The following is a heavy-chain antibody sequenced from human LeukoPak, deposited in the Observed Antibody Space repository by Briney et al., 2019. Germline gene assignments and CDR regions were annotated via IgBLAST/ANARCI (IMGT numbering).Heavy chain of an antibody. Sequence: GGSLRLSCAASGCTFSDYYMSWVRQAPGKGVEGVSYISSSSSYTNYADSVKGRFTISRDNAKNSLYLQMNSLRAEDTAVYYCARVQCSGGSCPVDWFDPWGQGTLVTVSS. J-gene: IGHJ5*02. CDR1: GCTFSDYY. D-gene: IGHD2-15*01. CDR2: ISSSSSYT. V-gene: IGHV3-11*06. CDR3: ARVQCSGGSCPVDWFDP.